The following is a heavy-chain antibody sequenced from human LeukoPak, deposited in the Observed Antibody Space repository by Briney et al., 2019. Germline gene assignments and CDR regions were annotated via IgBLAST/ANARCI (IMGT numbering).Heavy chain of an antibody. CDR1: GVSISSGGYS. J-gene: IGHJ3*02. V-gene: IGHV4-30-2*01. CDR2: IYHSGST. Sequence: SETLSLTCAVSGVSISSGGYSWSWIRQPPGKGLEWIGYIYHSGSTYYNPSLKSRVTISVDRSKNQFSLKLSSVTAADTAVYYCARVPWFGELQDAFDIWGQGTMVTVSS. CDR3: ARVPWFGELQDAFDI. D-gene: IGHD3-10*01.